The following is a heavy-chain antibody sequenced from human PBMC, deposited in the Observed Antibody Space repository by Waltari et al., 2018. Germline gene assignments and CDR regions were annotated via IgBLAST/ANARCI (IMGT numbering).Heavy chain of an antibody. J-gene: IGHJ6*02. CDR3: ARDSYSSSWWDDGYYYGMDV. D-gene: IGHD6-13*01. V-gene: IGHV3-21*01. CDR2: IISSSIYR. Sequence: EVQLVESGGGLVQTGGSLRLSCAASGFTFIRYSIEWVRWAPGTGPEWVSAIISSSIYRDYPESVKGRFTISRDNAKNSLYLQMNSLRAEDTSVYYCARDSYSSSWWDDGYYYGMDVWGQGTTVTVSS. CDR1: GFTFIRYS.